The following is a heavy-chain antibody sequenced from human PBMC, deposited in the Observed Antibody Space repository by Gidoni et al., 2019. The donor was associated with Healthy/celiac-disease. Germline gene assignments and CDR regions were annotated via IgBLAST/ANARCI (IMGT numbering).Heavy chain of an antibody. Sequence: QITLKESGPTLVKPTQTLTLTCTFSGFSISTSGVGVGWIRQPPGKALEWLALIYWDDDKRYSPSLKSRLTITKDTSKNQVVLTMTNMDPVDTATYYCAHRKTRVTTTNLFDYWGQGTLVTVSS. D-gene: IGHD4-17*01. CDR3: AHRKTRVTTTNLFDY. J-gene: IGHJ4*02. CDR2: IYWDDDK. V-gene: IGHV2-5*02. CDR1: GFSISTSGVG.